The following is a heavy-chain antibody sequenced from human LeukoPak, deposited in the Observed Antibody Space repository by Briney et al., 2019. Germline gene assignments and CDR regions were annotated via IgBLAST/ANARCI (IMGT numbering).Heavy chain of an antibody. D-gene: IGHD2-2*02. J-gene: IGHJ6*03. V-gene: IGHV3-21*04. Sequence: GGSLRLSCAASGFTFSSYSMNWVRQAPGKGLEWVSSISSSSSYIYYADSVKGRFTISRDNSKNTLYLQMDSLRAEDTAVYYCARDLRGYCSSTSCYSSLMYYYYYMDVWGKGTTVTVSS. CDR1: GFTFSSYS. CDR2: ISSSSSYI. CDR3: ARDLRGYCSSTSCYSSLMYYYYYMDV.